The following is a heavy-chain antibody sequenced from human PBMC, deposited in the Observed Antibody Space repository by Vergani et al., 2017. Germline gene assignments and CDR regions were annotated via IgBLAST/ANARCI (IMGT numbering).Heavy chain of an antibody. Sequence: QVQLQESGPGLVKPSQTLSLTCTVSGGSISSGGYYWSWIRHHPGKGLEWIGYLHYSGSTYYNPSLKSRVTISVDTSKNQFSLKMSAVTAADTAVYYCARGGITRIVSYWGQGTLVTVSS. CDR2: LHYSGST. V-gene: IGHV4-31*03. CDR3: ARGGITRIVSY. CDR1: GGSISSGGYY. D-gene: IGHD3-22*01. J-gene: IGHJ4*02.